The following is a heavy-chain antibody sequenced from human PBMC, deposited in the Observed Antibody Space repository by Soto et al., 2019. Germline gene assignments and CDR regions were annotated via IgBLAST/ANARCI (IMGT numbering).Heavy chain of an antibody. J-gene: IGHJ4*02. CDR2: IWYDGSNK. CDR3: AREDYYYDSSGYSYYFDY. D-gene: IGHD3-22*01. Sequence: QVQLVESGGGVVQPGRSLRLSFAASGFTFSSYGMHWVRQAPGKGLEWVAVIWYDGSNKYYADSVKGRFTISRDNSKNTLYLQMNSLRAEDTAVYYCAREDYYYDSSGYSYYFDYWGQGTLVTVSS. CDR1: GFTFSSYG. V-gene: IGHV3-33*01.